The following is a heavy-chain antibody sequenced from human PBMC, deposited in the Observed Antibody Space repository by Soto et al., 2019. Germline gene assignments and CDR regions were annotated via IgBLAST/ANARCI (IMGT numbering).Heavy chain of an antibody. CDR3: ARVRPSIAALKFPETYYYYGMDV. V-gene: IGHV3-30-3*01. D-gene: IGHD6-6*01. J-gene: IGHJ6*02. Sequence: QVQLVESGGGVVQPGRSLRLSCAASGFTFSSYAMHWVRQAPGKGLEWVAVISYDGSNKYYADSVKGRFTISRDNSKNTLYLQMNSLRAEDTAVYYCARVRPSIAALKFPETYYYYGMDVWGQGTTVTVSS. CDR2: ISYDGSNK. CDR1: GFTFSSYA.